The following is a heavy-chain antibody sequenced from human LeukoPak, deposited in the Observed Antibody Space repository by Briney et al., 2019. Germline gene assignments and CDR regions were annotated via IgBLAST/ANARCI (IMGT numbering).Heavy chain of an antibody. V-gene: IGHV4-34*01. CDR2: INHSGST. Sequence: SETLSLTCAVYGGSFSGYYWSWIRQPPGKGLEWIGEINHSGSTDYNPSLKSRVTISVDTSKNQFSLKLSSVTAADTAVYYCARAKLRYFDWLLRGPFDYWGQGTLVTVSS. J-gene: IGHJ4*02. CDR3: ARAKLRYFDWLLRGPFDY. D-gene: IGHD3-9*01. CDR1: GGSFSGYY.